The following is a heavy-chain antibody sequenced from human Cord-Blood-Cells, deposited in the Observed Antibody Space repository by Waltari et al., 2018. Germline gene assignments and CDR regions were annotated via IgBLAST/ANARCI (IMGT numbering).Heavy chain of an antibody. CDR3: ARVGTYCSSTSCYYWFDP. CDR1: GYTFTSND. J-gene: IGHJ5*02. V-gene: IGHV1-8*01. Sequence: QVQLVQSGAEVKKPGASVKVSCKASGYTFTSNDINWARQAPGQGLEWMGLMNPNSGNTGYAQKFQGRVTMTRNTSISTAYMELSSLRSEDTAVYYCARVGTYCSSTSCYYWFDPWGQGTLVTVSS. D-gene: IGHD2-2*01. CDR2: MNPNSGNT.